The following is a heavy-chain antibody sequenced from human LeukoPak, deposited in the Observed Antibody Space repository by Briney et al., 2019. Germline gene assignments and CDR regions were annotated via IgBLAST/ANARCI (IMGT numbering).Heavy chain of an antibody. CDR3: ARGSGGFFDY. CDR2: TYYRSKWYN. D-gene: IGHD3-16*01. CDR1: GDSVSSDSAA. J-gene: IGHJ4*02. Sequence: SQTLSLTFAISGDSVSSDSAAWNWIRQSPLRCLEWLGRTYYRSKWYNDYAVSVKSRITINPDTSKNQFSLQLNSVTPEDTAVYYCARGSGGFFDYWGQGTLVTVSS. V-gene: IGHV6-1*01.